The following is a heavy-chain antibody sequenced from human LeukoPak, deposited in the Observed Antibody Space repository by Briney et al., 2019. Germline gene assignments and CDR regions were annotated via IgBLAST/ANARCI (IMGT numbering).Heavy chain of an antibody. CDR1: GYTFTGYY. CDR3: ARNPSTTGTKDY. Sequence: ASVKVSCKASGYTFTGYYMHWVRQAPGQGLERMGWINPNSGGTNYAQKFQGRVTMTRDTSISTAYMELSRLRSDDTAVYYCARNPSTTGTKDYWGQGTLVTVSS. V-gene: IGHV1-2*02. D-gene: IGHD1-1*01. J-gene: IGHJ4*02. CDR2: INPNSGGT.